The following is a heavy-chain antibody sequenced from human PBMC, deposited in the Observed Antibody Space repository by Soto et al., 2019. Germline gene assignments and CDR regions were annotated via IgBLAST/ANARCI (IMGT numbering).Heavy chain of an antibody. Sequence: EVQLVESGGGLVKPGGSLRLSCAASGFPFNNAWMNWVRQAPGKGLEWVGRVKSGSYGGTTDYAAPVKGRFIISRDDSINTVYLQMSGLQTADTAVYYCTADTINIMRGYVWGPGTMVTVSS. CDR2: VKSGSYGGTT. CDR3: TADTINIMRGYV. D-gene: IGHD3-10*01. J-gene: IGHJ3*01. V-gene: IGHV3-15*07. CDR1: GFPFNNAW.